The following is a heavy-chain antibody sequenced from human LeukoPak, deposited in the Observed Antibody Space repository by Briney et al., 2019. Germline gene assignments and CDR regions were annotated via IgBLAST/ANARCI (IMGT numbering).Heavy chain of an antibody. V-gene: IGHV3-23*01. J-gene: IGHJ4*02. CDR1: GFTFSNYA. CDR2: ISASGGNT. Sequence: PGGSLRLSCAASGFTFSNYAMNWVRQVPGKGLEWVSTISASGGNTYYVDSVKGRFTISRDNSKSMLDLQMNSLRAEDTAVYYCAKATRASGSYYADFWGQGTLVTVSS. D-gene: IGHD1-26*01. CDR3: AKATRASGSYYADF.